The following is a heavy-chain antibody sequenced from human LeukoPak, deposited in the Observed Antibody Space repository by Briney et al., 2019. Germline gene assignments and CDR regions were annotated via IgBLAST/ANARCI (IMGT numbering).Heavy chain of an antibody. CDR3: AADRGYCSGGSCYQGNYFDY. J-gene: IGHJ4*02. V-gene: IGHV4-31*03. CDR1: GGSISSGGYY. D-gene: IGHD2-15*01. CDR2: IYYSGST. Sequence: SETLSLTCTVSGGSISSGGYYWSWIRQHPGKGLEWIGYIYYSGSTYYNPSLKSRVTISVDTSKNQFSLKLSSVTAADTAVCYCAADRGYCSGGSCYQGNYFDYWGQGTLVTVSS.